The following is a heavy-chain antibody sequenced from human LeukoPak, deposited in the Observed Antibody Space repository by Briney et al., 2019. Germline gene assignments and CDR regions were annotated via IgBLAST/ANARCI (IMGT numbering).Heavy chain of an antibody. J-gene: IGHJ5*02. V-gene: IGHV3-64*01. D-gene: IGHD3-10*01. CDR2: ISSNGGST. CDR3: ARESTQSDLITMVRGVMFAAFDP. Sequence: GGSLRLSCAASGFTFSTNWMSWVRQAPGKGLEYVSAISSNGGSTYYANSVKGRFTISRNNSKNTLYLQMGSLRAEDMAVYYCARESTQSDLITMVRGVMFAAFDPWGQGTLVTVSS. CDR1: GFTFSTNW.